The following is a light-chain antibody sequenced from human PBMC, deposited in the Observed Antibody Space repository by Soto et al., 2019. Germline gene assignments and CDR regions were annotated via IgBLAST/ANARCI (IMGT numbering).Light chain of an antibody. J-gene: IGKJ2*01. Sequence: EIVLTQSPGTLSLSPGERATLSCRASQSVSSSYLAWYQQKPGQAPRLLIHGASFRATGIPDRFSGSGSGTDFTLTINRREPEDFAVYYCQQYGSSPLYTFGQGTKLEIK. CDR2: GAS. V-gene: IGKV3-20*01. CDR3: QQYGSSPLYT. CDR1: QSVSSSY.